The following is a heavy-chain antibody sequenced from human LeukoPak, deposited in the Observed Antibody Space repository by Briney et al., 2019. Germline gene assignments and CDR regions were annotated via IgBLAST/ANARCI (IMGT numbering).Heavy chain of an antibody. J-gene: IGHJ4*02. Sequence: GGSLRLSCAASGFTFSSYEMHWVRQAPGKGLEWVSYISSSGSTIYYADSVKGRFTISRDNAKNSLYLQMNSLRAEDTALYYCARGLYYYDSSGYYYLGYWGQGTLVTVSS. CDR2: ISSSGSTI. CDR3: ARGLYYYDSSGYYYLGY. D-gene: IGHD3-22*01. CDR1: GFTFSSYE. V-gene: IGHV3-48*03.